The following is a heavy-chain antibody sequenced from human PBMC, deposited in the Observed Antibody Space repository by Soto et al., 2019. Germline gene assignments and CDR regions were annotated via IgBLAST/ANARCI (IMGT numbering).Heavy chain of an antibody. V-gene: IGHV1-69*01. D-gene: IGHD6-19*01. CDR2: IIPIFGTA. CDR1: VGTFSSYA. Sequence: QVQLVQSGAEVQKPGSSVKVSCKASVGTFSSYAISWVRQAPGQGLEWMGGIIPIFGTANYAQKFQGRVTITADESTSTAYMELSSLRSEDTAVYYCARQIAVAGDPYYFDSWGQGTLVTVSS. CDR3: ARQIAVAGDPYYFDS. J-gene: IGHJ4*02.